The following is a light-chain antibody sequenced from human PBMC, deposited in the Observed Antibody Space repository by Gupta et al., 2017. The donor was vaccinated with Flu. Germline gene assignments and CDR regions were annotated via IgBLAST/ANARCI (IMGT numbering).Light chain of an antibody. Sequence: TLSVSPGERATLSCRVSQSVSSNLDLYQHKPGPSPRLLIYVASTRDADVPARFRFSGSGTEFTLTISSLQSEDFAVYYCHQYKNWTTEDTFGKGTKLEIK. CDR2: VAS. CDR1: QSVSSN. V-gene: IGKV3-15*01. J-gene: IGKJ2*01. CDR3: HQYKNWTTEDT.